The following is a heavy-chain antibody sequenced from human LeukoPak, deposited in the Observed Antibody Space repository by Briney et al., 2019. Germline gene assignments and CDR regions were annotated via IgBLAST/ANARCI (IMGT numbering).Heavy chain of an antibody. V-gene: IGHV3-23*01. CDR2: ISGSGAGT. CDR3: ARDLKYYDSSGFDY. Sequence: GGSLRLSCAASGFTFSSYAMSWVRQAPGKGLEWVSVISGSGAGTYYADSVKGRFTISRDNSRNTVSLQMNSLRAEDTAVYYCARDLKYYDSSGFDYWGQGTLVTVSS. D-gene: IGHD3-22*01. J-gene: IGHJ4*02. CDR1: GFTFSSYA.